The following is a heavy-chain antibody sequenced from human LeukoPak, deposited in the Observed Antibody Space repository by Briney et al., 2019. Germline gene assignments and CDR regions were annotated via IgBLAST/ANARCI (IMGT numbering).Heavy chain of an antibody. CDR2: FDPEDGET. Sequence: ASVTVSCKVSGYTLTELSMHWLRQAPGKGLEWMGGFDPEDGETIYAQKFQGRVTMDEDTSTDTAYMELSSLRSEDTAVYYCATHGPTVKALGFWGQGTLVTVSS. J-gene: IGHJ1*01. D-gene: IGHD4-17*01. V-gene: IGHV1-24*01. CDR1: GYTLTELS. CDR3: ATHGPTVKALGF.